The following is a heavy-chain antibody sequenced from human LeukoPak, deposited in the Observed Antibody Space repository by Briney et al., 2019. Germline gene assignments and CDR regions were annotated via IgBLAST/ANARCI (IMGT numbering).Heavy chain of an antibody. CDR3: AIQWFGEFDY. V-gene: IGHV4-34*01. D-gene: IGHD3-10*01. CDR1: GGSFSYYY. Sequence: PSETLSLTCAVYGGSFSYYYCNWIRRTPGKGLGWIGETNHSGDTKYNPSLKSRVTISVDTSKNQFSLRLSSVTAADTAVYYCAIQWFGEFDYWGQGTLVTVSS. J-gene: IGHJ4*02. CDR2: TNHSGDT.